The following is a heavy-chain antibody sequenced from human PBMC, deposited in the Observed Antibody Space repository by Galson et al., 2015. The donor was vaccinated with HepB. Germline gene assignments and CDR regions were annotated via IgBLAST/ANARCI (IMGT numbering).Heavy chain of an antibody. Sequence: TLSLTCAVSGGSISSGGYSWSWIRQPPGKGLEWIGYIYHSGSTYYNPSLKSRVTISVDRSKNQFSLKLSSVTAADTAVYYCATSYYNSSGPYAFDIWGQGTMVTVSS. CDR3: ATSYYNSSGPYAFDI. J-gene: IGHJ3*02. CDR1: GGSISSGGYS. V-gene: IGHV4-30-2*01. D-gene: IGHD3-22*01. CDR2: IYHSGST.